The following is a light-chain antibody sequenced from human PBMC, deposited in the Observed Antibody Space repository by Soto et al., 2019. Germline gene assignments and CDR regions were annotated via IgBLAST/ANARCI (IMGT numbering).Light chain of an antibody. V-gene: IGLV2-14*03. CDR1: SSDVGGYNY. CDR2: DVS. CDR3: SSKSSSSSRV. Sequence: QLVLTQPASVSGSPGQSITISCTGTSSDVGGYNYVSWYQHHPGKAPKLMIYDVSNRPSGVSNRFSGSKSGNTASLTISGLQAEDEADYYCSSKSSSSSRVFGTGTKLTVL. J-gene: IGLJ1*01.